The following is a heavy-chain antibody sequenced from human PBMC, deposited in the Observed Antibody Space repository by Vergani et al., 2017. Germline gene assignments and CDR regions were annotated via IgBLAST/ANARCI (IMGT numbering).Heavy chain of an antibody. J-gene: IGHJ4*02. CDR1: GFTFSSYW. CDR3: AKDNVPGYYDSSGYCDY. CDR2: INSDGSST. Sequence: EVQLVESGGGLVQPGGSLRLSCAASGFTFSSYWMHWVRQAPGKGLVWVSRINSDGSSTSYADSVKGRFTISRDNAKNTLYLQMNSLRAEDTAVYYCAKDNVPGYYDSSGYCDYWGQGTLVTVSS. D-gene: IGHD3-22*01. V-gene: IGHV3-74*01.